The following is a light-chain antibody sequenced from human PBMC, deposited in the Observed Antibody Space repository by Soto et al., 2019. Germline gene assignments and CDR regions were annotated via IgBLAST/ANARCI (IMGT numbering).Light chain of an antibody. CDR3: HKYGSSRT. CDR2: DAS. CDR1: QSVSNNY. Sequence: EIVLTQSPGTLSLSPGERATLSCWACQSVSNNYLAWYQQKPGQAPRLLIHDASSRATGVPDRFSGSGSGTDFTPTISRLEPEDIAVYYCHKYGSSRTFGGGTKVEIK. J-gene: IGKJ4*01. V-gene: IGKV3-20*01.